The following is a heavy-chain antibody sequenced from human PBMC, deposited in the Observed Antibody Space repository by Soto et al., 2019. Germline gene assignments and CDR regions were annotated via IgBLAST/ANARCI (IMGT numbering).Heavy chain of an antibody. CDR1: GFTFSSHA. J-gene: IGHJ6*02. Sequence: SGGSLRLSCAASGFTFSSHAMSWARQAPGKGLEWVSAISGSGGSTYYADSVKGRFTISRDNSKNTLYLQMNSLRAEDTAVYYCAKRIAVAGTTDYYYYYGMDVWGQGTTVTVSS. D-gene: IGHD6-19*01. V-gene: IGHV3-23*01. CDR2: ISGSGGST. CDR3: AKRIAVAGTTDYYYYYGMDV.